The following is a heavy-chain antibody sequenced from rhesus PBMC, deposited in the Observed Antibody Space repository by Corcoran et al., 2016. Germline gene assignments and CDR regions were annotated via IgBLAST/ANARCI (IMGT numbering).Heavy chain of an antibody. Sequence: QVQLQESGPGLVKPSETLSVTCAVSGGSISSSYWSWIRQAPGKGLEWIGYIYGSGSSTNYNPSLKSRVTLSVDTSKNQRSLKLSSVTTADTAVYYCARDEVSRGYFDYWGQGVLVTVSS. CDR1: GGSISSSY. V-gene: IGHV4-169*02. CDR2: IYGSGSST. J-gene: IGHJ4*01. CDR3: ARDEVSRGYFDY.